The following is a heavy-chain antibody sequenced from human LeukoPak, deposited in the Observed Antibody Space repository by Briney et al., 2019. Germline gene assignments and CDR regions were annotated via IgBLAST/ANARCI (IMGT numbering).Heavy chain of an antibody. D-gene: IGHD4-17*01. J-gene: IGHJ4*02. Sequence: GASVKVSCKASGGTFSSYAISWVRQAPGQGLEWMGRIIPIFGTASYAQKFQGRVTITTDESTSTAYMELSSLRSEDTAVYYCARGLNDYGDYWSDYWGQGTLVTVSS. CDR2: IIPIFGTA. CDR3: ARGLNDYGDYWSDY. V-gene: IGHV1-69*05. CDR1: GGTFSSYA.